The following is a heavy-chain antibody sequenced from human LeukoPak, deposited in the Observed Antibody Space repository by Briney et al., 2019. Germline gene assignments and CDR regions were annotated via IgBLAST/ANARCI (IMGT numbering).Heavy chain of an antibody. Sequence: GGSLRLSCAASEFSVGSNYMTWVRQAPGKGLEWVSYISSSGSTIYYADSVKGRFTISRDNAKNSLYLQMNSLRAEDTAVYYCARGVDDIAVAGHFDYWGQGTLVTVSS. CDR2: ISSSGSTI. CDR1: EFSVGSNY. CDR3: ARGVDDIAVAGHFDY. D-gene: IGHD6-19*01. V-gene: IGHV3-11*01. J-gene: IGHJ4*02.